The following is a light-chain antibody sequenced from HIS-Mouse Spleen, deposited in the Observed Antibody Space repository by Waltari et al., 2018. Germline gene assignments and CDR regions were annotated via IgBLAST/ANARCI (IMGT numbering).Light chain of an antibody. V-gene: IGKV3-11*01. CDR3: QQRSNWPL. Sequence: EIVLTQSPATLSLSPGERATLSCRASQSVSSYLAWYQQKPSQAPRLLIYDASNRATGIPARFSGSGSGTDFTLTISSLEPEDFAVYYCQQRSNWPLFGQGTKLEIK. CDR1: QSVSSY. CDR2: DAS. J-gene: IGKJ2*01.